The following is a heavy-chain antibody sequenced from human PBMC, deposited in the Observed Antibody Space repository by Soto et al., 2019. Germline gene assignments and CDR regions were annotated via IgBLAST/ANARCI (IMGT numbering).Heavy chain of an antibody. CDR1: DYTFNSYG. Sequence: QVQLVQSGDELKKPGASVKVSCKASDYTFNSYGISWVRKAPGQGLEWMGWLSGDNGDIKYAQKFQGRVTMTTDISTSTAYMELRSLSSDETAVYFCAGSRGFGFDFWGQGTLVTVSS. CDR2: LSGDNGDI. V-gene: IGHV1-18*01. J-gene: IGHJ4*02. D-gene: IGHD2-15*01. CDR3: AGSRGFGFDF.